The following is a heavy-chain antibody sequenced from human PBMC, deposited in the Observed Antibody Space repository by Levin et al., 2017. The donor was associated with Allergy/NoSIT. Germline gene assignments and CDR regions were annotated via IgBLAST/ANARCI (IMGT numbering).Heavy chain of an antibody. CDR3: AKARSWYPQFDY. Sequence: GESLKISCAASGFSFSSYAMSWVRQAPGKGLEWVSSISGSGGTTYYADSVKGRFTVSRDNSKNTLCLQMNSLRAGDTAVYYCAKARSWYPQFDYWGQGALVTVSS. CDR1: GFSFSSYA. D-gene: IGHD6-13*01. V-gene: IGHV3-23*01. J-gene: IGHJ4*02. CDR2: ISGSGGTT.